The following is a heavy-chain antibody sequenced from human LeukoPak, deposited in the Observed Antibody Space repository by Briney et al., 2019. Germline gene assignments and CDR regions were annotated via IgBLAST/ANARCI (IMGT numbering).Heavy chain of an antibody. J-gene: IGHJ4*02. Sequence: GESLKISCKGSGYIFTTYWIGWVRQMPGKGLEWMGIIYPGDSDPKYSPSFQGQVTISADKSISTAYLQWSSLKASDSAMYYCVRHGLGSSWFGFDYWGQGTLVTVSS. V-gene: IGHV5-51*01. D-gene: IGHD6-13*01. CDR1: GYIFTTYW. CDR3: VRHGLGSSWFGFDY. CDR2: IYPGDSDP.